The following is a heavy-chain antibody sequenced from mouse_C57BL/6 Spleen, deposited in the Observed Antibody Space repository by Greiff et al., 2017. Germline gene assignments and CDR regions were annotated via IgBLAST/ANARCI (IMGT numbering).Heavy chain of an antibody. CDR1: GFNIKDYY. CDR2: IDPEDGET. D-gene: IGHD1-1*01. V-gene: IGHV14-2*01. Sequence: VQLQQSGAELVKPGASVKLSCTASGFNIKDYYMHWVKQRNEQGLEWIGRIDPEDGETKYAPKFQGKATITADTSSNTAYLQLISLTSEDSAVYYCAPITTVVATGRAMDYWGQGTSVTVSS. J-gene: IGHJ4*01. CDR3: APITTVVATGRAMDY.